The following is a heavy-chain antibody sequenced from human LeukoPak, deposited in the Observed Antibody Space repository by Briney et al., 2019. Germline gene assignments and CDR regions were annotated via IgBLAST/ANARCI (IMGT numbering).Heavy chain of an antibody. J-gene: IGHJ4*02. Sequence: PGGSLRLSCVASGFPFSSYWMTWVRKAQGKGLEWVANIKQDGSKKSYVDSVKGRFTISRDNAKNSLYLQMNSLRAEDTAIYYCTRVGYIDEGIDYWGQGTLVTVSS. V-gene: IGHV3-7*04. CDR1: GFPFSSYW. CDR3: TRVGYIDEGIDY. D-gene: IGHD5-24*01. CDR2: IKQDGSKK.